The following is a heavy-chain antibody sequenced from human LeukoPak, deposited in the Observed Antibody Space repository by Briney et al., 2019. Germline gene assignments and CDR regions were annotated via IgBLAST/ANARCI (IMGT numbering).Heavy chain of an antibody. CDR3: ARDAYSCSFLDAFDT. V-gene: IGHV3-30*02. CDR1: GFTFSSYG. J-gene: IGHJ3*02. Sequence: GGSLRLSCAASGFTFSSYGMHWVRQAPGKGLEWVAFIRYDGSNKYYADSVKGRFTISRDNAKNSLYLQMNSLRAEDTAVYYCARDAYSCSFLDAFDTWGQGTMVTVSS. D-gene: IGHD6-6*01. CDR2: IRYDGSNK.